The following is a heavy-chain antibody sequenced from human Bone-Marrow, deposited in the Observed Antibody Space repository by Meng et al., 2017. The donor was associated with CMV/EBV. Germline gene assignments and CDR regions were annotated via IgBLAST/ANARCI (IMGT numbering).Heavy chain of an antibody. D-gene: IGHD1-26*01. Sequence: GESLKISCAASGFTFDDYGMSWVRQAPGKGLEWVSGINWNGGSTGYADSVKGRFTISRDNAKNSLYLQMNSLRAEDTALYYCTRGYSAYSGSYYFDYWGQGTLVTVYS. CDR3: TRGYSAYSGSYYFDY. V-gene: IGHV3-20*04. CDR1: GFTFDDYG. J-gene: IGHJ4*02. CDR2: INWNGGST.